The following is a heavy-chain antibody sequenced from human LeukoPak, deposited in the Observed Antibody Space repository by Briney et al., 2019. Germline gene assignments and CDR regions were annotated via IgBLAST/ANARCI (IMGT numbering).Heavy chain of an antibody. V-gene: IGHV3-23*01. CDR2: IFPSGGEI. J-gene: IGHJ4*02. CDR1: GFTFSTFA. Sequence: GGSLRLSCAASGFTFSTFAMIWVRQPPGKGLEWVSSIFPSGGEIHYADSVKGRFTISRDNSKNTLYLQMNSLRAEDTAVYYCAKVGKSSGWYLDYWGQGTLVTVSS. D-gene: IGHD6-19*01. CDR3: AKVGKSSGWYLDY.